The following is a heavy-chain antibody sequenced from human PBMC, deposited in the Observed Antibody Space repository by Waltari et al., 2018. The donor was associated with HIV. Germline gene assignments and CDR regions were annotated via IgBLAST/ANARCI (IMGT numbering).Heavy chain of an antibody. J-gene: IGHJ6*02. CDR2: ISQSGTI. V-gene: IGHV4-30-2*01. CDR3: ARDRLSVTTRGGYYYGLDV. Sequence: QLQLQESGSGLVKPSQTLSLTCAVSGGSISSGGYSWTWIRQPPGKGLEWIGYISQSGTIYYNPSLQSRVTISLDRSKNQFSLKLRSGTAADTAVYYCARDRLSVTTRGGYYYGLDVWGQGTTVTVSS. D-gene: IGHD4-17*01. CDR1: GGSISSGGYS.